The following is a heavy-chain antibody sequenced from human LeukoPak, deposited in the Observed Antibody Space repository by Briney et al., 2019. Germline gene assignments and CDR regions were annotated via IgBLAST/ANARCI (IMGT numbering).Heavy chain of an antibody. J-gene: IGHJ3*02. CDR2: FDPEDGET. CDR3: ATLVGAMYAFDI. CDR1: GYTLTELS. Sequence: ASVKVPCKVSGYTLTELSMHWVRQAPGKGLEWMGGFDPEDGETIYAQKFQGRVTMTEDTSTDTAYMELSSLRSEDTAVYYCATLVGAMYAFDIWGQGTMVTVSS. V-gene: IGHV1-24*01. D-gene: IGHD1-26*01.